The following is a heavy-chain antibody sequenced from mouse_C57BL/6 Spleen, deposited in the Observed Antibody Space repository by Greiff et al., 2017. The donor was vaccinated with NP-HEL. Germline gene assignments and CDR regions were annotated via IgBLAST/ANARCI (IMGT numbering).Heavy chain of an antibody. CDR3: ARALYYYGSSPYAMYY. CDR1: GYTFTDYN. D-gene: IGHD1-1*01. Sequence: EVQLQQSGPELVKPGASVKIPCKASGYTFTDYNMDWVKQSHGKSLEWIGDINPNNGGTTYNQKFKGKATLTVDKSSSTAYMELRSLTSDDTAVYYCARALYYYGSSPYAMYYWGQGTSVTVSS. J-gene: IGHJ4*01. V-gene: IGHV1-18*01. CDR2: INPNNGGT.